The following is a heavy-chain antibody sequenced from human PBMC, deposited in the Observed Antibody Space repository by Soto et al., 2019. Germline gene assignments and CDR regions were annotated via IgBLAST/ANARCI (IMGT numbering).Heavy chain of an antibody. CDR3: AKEWGVYDGSGEFSDYFDY. Sequence: VQLVQSGGGVVQPGRSLRLSCVASGFTFSADGMHWVRQAPGKGLEWVSAISSDGNKKDYGDSVKGRFTISRDNSKNTLYLQMDSLRAEDTAIYYCAKEWGVYDGSGEFSDYFDYWGQGTLVTVSS. D-gene: IGHD3-22*01. J-gene: IGHJ4*02. CDR1: GFTFSADG. CDR2: ISSDGNKK. V-gene: IGHV3-30*18.